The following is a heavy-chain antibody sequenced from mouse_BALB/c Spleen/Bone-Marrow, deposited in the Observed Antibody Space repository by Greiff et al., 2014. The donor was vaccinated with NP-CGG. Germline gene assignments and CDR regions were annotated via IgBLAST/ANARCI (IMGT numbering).Heavy chain of an antibody. CDR2: IHPNSGNT. CDR3: AGEKIYGNYLWYFDV. D-gene: IGHD2-1*01. V-gene: IGHV1S130*01. Sequence: VQLQQSGSVLVRPGASVKLSCKASGYTFTSSWMHWAKQRPGQGLEWIGKIHPNSGNTNYNEKFKGKATLTVDTSSSTAYVDLSSLTSEDSAVYYCAGEKIYGNYLWYFDVWGAGTTVTVSS. CDR1: GYTFTSSW. J-gene: IGHJ1*01.